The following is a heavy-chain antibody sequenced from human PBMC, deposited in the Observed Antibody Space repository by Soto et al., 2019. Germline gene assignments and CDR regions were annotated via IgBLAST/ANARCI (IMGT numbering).Heavy chain of an antibody. V-gene: IGHV3-23*01. CDR1: GFTFSNYG. D-gene: IGHD2-2*01. CDR3: AKDMDLFIEVVPAATGSFDF. Sequence: EVQLLESGGGVVQPGGSLRLSCAASGFTFSNYGMSWVRLTPGKGLEWVAGVSGSGTNTYYADSVKGRFTVTRENSKETVFLQMNSLRDEDTAIYYCAKDMDLFIEVVPAATGSFDFWGQGTLVIVSS. J-gene: IGHJ4*02. CDR2: VSGSGTNT.